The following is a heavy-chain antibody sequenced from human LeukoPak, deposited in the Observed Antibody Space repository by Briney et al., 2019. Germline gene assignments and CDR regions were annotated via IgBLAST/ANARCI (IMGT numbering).Heavy chain of an antibody. CDR3: ARDPGGSYAFDY. V-gene: IGHV3-21*01. CDR2: ISSSSSYI. J-gene: IGHJ4*02. D-gene: IGHD1-26*01. CDR1: GFTFSNLW. Sequence: GGSLRLSCAASGFTFSNLWMTWVRQAPGKGLEWVSSISSSSSYIYYADSVKGRFTISRDNAKNSLYLQMNSLRAEDTAVYYCARDPGGSYAFDYWGQGTLVTVSS.